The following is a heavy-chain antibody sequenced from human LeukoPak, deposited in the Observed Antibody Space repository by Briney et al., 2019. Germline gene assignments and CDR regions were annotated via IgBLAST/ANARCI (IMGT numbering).Heavy chain of an antibody. CDR2: ISGSGGST. V-gene: IGHV3-23*01. CDR3: ARETSVTTYYYYYYMDV. D-gene: IGHD4-17*01. CDR1: GFTFSSYA. J-gene: IGHJ6*03. Sequence: GGSLRLSCAASGFTFSSYAMSWVRQAPGKGLEWVSAISGSGGSTYYADSVKGRFTISRDNSKNSLYLQMNSLRAEDTAVYYCARETSVTTYYYYYYMDVWGKGTTVTVSS.